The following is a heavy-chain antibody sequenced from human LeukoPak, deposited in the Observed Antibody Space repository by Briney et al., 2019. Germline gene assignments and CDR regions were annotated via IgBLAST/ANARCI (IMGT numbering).Heavy chain of an antibody. Sequence: ASVKVSCKASNYTFTSYGISWVRQAPGQGLEWMAWINAYNGDTNYAQKFQGRVTLTTDTSTSTAYMELRSLRSDDTAVYYCARDCRSSNYYYYMDVWGKGTTVTVSS. CDR1: NYTFTSYG. J-gene: IGHJ6*03. V-gene: IGHV1-18*01. CDR2: INAYNGDT. D-gene: IGHD6-6*01. CDR3: ARDCRSSNYYYYMDV.